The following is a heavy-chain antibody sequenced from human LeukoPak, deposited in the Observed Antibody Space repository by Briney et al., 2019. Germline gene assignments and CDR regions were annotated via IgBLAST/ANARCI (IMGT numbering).Heavy chain of an antibody. Sequence: KPSETLSLTCTVSGGSISSYYWSWIRQPAGKGLEWIGRIYTSGSTNYNPSLKSRVTLSVDTSKSQFSLQLSSVTAADTAVYYCARKSLGPDVFDIWGQGTTVTVSS. V-gene: IGHV4-4*07. CDR1: GGSISSYY. CDR2: IYTSGST. D-gene: IGHD7-27*01. CDR3: ARKSLGPDVFDI. J-gene: IGHJ3*02.